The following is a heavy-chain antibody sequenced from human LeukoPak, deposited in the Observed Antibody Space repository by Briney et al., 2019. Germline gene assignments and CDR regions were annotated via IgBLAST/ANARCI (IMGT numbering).Heavy chain of an antibody. CDR2: ISYDGSNK. CDR1: GFTFSSYA. V-gene: IGHV3-30*04. Sequence: GGSLRLSCAASGFTFSSYAVHWVRQAPGKGLEWVAVISYDGSNKYYADSVKGRFTISRDNSKSTLFLQMNSLRVEDTALYYCAKDGNNFAYWGQGTLVTVSS. J-gene: IGHJ4*02. CDR3: AKDGNNFAY.